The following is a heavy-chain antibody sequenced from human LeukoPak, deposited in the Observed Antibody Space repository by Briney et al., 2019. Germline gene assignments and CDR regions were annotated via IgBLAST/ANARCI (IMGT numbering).Heavy chain of an antibody. Sequence: PSETLSLTCTVSGGSISSSSYYWGWIRQPPGKGLEWIGSIYYSGSTYYNPSLKSRVTISVDTSKNQFSLKLSSVTAADTAVYYCARAAPFLSSSWYLGYWGQGTLVTVSS. CDR2: IYYSGST. D-gene: IGHD6-13*01. J-gene: IGHJ4*02. CDR1: GGSISSSSYY. CDR3: ARAAPFLSSSWYLGY. V-gene: IGHV4-39*07.